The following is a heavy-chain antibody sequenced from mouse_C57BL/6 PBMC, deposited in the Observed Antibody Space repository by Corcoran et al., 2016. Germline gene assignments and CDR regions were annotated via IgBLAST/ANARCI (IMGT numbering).Heavy chain of an antibody. CDR2: INPNNGGT. CDR1: GYTFTDYY. J-gene: IGHJ1*03. V-gene: IGHV1-26*01. D-gene: IGHD1-1*01. Sequence: EVQLQQSGPELVKPGASVKISCKASGYTFTDYYMNWVKQSHGKSLEWIGDINPNNGGTSYNQKFKGKATLTVDKSSSTAYMELRSLTSEDSAVYYCARAPYYYGSSYRGYFDVWGTGTTVTVSS. CDR3: ARAPYYYGSSYRGYFDV.